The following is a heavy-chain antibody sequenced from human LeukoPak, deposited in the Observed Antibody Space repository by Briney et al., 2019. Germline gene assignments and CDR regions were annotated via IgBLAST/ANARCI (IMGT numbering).Heavy chain of an antibody. CDR1: GYTFTGYY. CDR3: TRAFRAGTRYYYGMDV. Sequence: ASVKVSCKASGYTFTGYYMHWVRQAPGQGLEWMGWINPNSGGTNYAQKFQGRVTMTRDTSISTAYMELSRLTSDDTAVYYCTRAFRAGTRYYYGMDVWGQGTTVTVSS. V-gene: IGHV1-2*02. CDR2: INPNSGGT. D-gene: IGHD6-13*01. J-gene: IGHJ6*02.